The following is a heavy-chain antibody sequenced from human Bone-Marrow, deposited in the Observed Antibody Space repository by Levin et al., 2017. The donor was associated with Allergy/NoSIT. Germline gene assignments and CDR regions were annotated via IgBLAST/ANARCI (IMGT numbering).Heavy chain of an antibody. D-gene: IGHD6-19*01. J-gene: IGHJ4*02. CDR1: GFTVSSHY. Sequence: GESLKISCAASGFTVSSHYMSWVRQAPGKGLEWVSVIYSGGSTYYADSVKGRFTISRDNSKNTLYLQMNSLRAEDTAVYYCARETGYSSGWGQGTLVTVSS. V-gene: IGHV3-53*01. CDR3: ARETGYSSG. CDR2: IYSGGST.